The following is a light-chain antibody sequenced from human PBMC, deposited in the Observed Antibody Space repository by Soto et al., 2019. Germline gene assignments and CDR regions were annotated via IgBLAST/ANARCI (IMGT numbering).Light chain of an antibody. Sequence: IVLTQSPATLSLSPGDRATLSCRASQSVRSYLAWYQQKPGQAPRLLIYDAYKRATGIPARFSGSGSGTDFTLTISGLEPEDFAVYYCQQRSNWPPGGIFTFGPGTKVDI. V-gene: IGKV3-11*01. CDR2: DAY. CDR1: QSVRSY. CDR3: QQRSNWPPGGIFT. J-gene: IGKJ3*01.